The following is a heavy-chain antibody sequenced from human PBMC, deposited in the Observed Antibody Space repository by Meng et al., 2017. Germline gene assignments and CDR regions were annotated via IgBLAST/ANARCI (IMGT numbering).Heavy chain of an antibody. CDR3: ARAIYCSGGSCYGVFDY. Sequence: SVKVSCKASGGTFSSYAISWVRQAPGQGLEWMGGIIAIFGTANYAQKFQGRVTITADESTSTAYMELSSLRSEDTAVYYCARAIYCSGGSCYGVFDYWGQGTLVTVSS. CDR2: IIAIFGTA. D-gene: IGHD2-15*01. V-gene: IGHV1-69*13. CDR1: GGTFSSYA. J-gene: IGHJ4*02.